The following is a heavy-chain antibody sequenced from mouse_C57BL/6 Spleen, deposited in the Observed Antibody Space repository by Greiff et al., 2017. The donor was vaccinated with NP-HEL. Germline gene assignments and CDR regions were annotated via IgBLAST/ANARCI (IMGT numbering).Heavy chain of an antibody. CDR2: INPGSGGT. J-gene: IGHJ1*03. D-gene: IGHD2-1*01. CDR3: ARGSTMVTPYWYFDV. Sequence: VQLQQSGAELVRPGTSVKVSCKASGYAFTNYLIEWVKQRPGQGLEWIGVINPGSGGTNYNEKFKGKATLTADKSSSTAYMQLSSLTSEDSAVYFCARGSTMVTPYWYFDVWGTGTTVTVSS. CDR1: GYAFTNYL. V-gene: IGHV1-54*01.